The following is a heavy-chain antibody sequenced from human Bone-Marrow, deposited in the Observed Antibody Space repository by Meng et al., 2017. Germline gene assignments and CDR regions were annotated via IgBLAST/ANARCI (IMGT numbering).Heavy chain of an antibody. CDR2: INPSGGST. D-gene: IGHD3-9*01. Sequence: ASVKVSCKVSGYTFTSYYMHWVRQAPGQGLEWMGIINPSGGSTSYAQKFQGRVTMTRDTSTSTVYMELSSLRSEDTAVYYCARDNYDILTGYNWFDPWGQGTLVTVSS. CDR1: GYTFTSYY. V-gene: IGHV1-46*01. J-gene: IGHJ5*02. CDR3: ARDNYDILTGYNWFDP.